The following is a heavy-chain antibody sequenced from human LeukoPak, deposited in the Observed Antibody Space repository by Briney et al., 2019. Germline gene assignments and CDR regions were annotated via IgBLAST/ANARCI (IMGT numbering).Heavy chain of an antibody. CDR3: AREGGGYALDY. Sequence: PGGSLRLFCAASGFTFSSYWMSWVRQAPGKGLEWVANIKQDGSEKYYVDSVKGRFTISRDNAKNSLYLQMNSLRAEDTAVYYCAREGGGYALDYWGQGTLVTVSS. CDR1: GFTFSSYW. J-gene: IGHJ4*02. V-gene: IGHV3-7*01. CDR2: IKQDGSEK. D-gene: IGHD3-22*01.